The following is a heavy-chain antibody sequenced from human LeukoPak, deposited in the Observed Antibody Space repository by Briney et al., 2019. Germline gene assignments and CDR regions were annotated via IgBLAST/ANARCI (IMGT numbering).Heavy chain of an antibody. CDR3: ARDLAEWELGTGPDY. V-gene: IGHV3-33*01. D-gene: IGHD1-26*01. CDR2: IWYDGSNK. CDR1: GFTFRSYG. Sequence: GGSLRLSCAASGFTFRSYGMHWVRQAPGKGLEWVAVIWYDGSNKYYADSVKGRFTISRDNSKNTLYLQMNSLRAEDTAVYYCARDLAEWELGTGPDYWGQGTLVTVSS. J-gene: IGHJ4*02.